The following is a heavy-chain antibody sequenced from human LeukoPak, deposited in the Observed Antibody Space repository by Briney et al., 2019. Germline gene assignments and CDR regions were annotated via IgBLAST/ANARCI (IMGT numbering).Heavy chain of an antibody. Sequence: ASVKVSCKASGYTFTNYGFSWVRQAPGQGLEWMGWTSTHNGNKMYAQRLQGRVTVTTDTSTSTTYMELTSLRSDDTAVYYCARDLRRGSYYDGHYLDFWGQGTLVTVSS. V-gene: IGHV1-18*01. CDR3: ARDLRRGSYYDGHYLDF. D-gene: IGHD3-10*01. CDR2: TSTHNGNK. CDR1: GYTFTNYG. J-gene: IGHJ4*02.